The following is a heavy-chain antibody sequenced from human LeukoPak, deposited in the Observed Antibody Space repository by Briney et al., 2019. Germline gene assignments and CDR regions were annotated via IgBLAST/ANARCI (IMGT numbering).Heavy chain of an antibody. V-gene: IGHV1-69*04. Sequence: SVKVSCKASGGTFSSYAISWVRQAPGQGLEWMGRIIPILGIANYAQKSQGRVTITADKTTSTAYMELSSLRSEDTAGYYFARDLKRVPATEDYGMDVWGQGTTVTVSS. CDR1: GGTFSSYA. CDR2: IIPILGIA. J-gene: IGHJ6*02. D-gene: IGHD2-2*01. CDR3: ARDLKRVPATEDYGMDV.